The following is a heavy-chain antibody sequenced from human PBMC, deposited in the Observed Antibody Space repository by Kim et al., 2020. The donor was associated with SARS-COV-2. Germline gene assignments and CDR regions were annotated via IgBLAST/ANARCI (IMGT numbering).Heavy chain of an antibody. CDR2: ISGSSSYT. V-gene: IGHV3-11*06. J-gene: IGHJ6*02. Sequence: GGSLRLSCTASGFTFSEYYMSWIRQAPGKGLEWVSYISGSSSYTNYADSVKGRFTISRDNAKKSLYLQMNSLRVEDTAVYYCARDTTTAAADNYYGMDVWGQGTTVTVSS. D-gene: IGHD6-13*01. CDR1: GFTFSEYY. CDR3: ARDTTTAAADNYYGMDV.